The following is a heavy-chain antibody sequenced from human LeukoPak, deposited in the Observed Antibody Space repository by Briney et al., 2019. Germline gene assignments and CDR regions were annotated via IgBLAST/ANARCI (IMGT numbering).Heavy chain of an antibody. V-gene: IGHV1-2*04. CDR3: ARGQWGYDLTDFDY. J-gene: IGHJ4*02. Sequence: GASVKVSCKASGYTFTGYYMHWVRQAPGQGLEWMGWINPNSGGTNYAQKFQGWVTMTRDTSISTAYVELSRLRSEDTAVYYCARGQWGYDLTDFDYWGQGTLVTVSS. D-gene: IGHD5-12*01. CDR1: GYTFTGYY. CDR2: INPNSGGT.